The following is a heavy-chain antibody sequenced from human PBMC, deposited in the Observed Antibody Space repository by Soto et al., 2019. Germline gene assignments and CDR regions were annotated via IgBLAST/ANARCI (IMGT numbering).Heavy chain of an antibody. V-gene: IGHV4-30-2*01. CDR2: IYHSGST. CDR3: ARGSVGARFDY. CDR1: GGSISSGGYS. J-gene: IGHJ4*02. Sequence: SETLSLTCAVSGGSISSGGYSWSWIRQPPGKGLEWIGYIYHSGSTYYNPSLKSRVTISVDRSKNRFSLKLSSVTAADTAVYYCARGSVGARFDYWGQGTLVTVSS. D-gene: IGHD1-26*01.